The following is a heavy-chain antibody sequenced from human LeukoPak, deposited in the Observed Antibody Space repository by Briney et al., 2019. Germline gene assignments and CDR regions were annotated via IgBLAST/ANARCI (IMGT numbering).Heavy chain of an antibody. CDR2: INPSGGST. Sequence: ASAKVSCKASEYTFTSYDINWVRQAPGQGLEWMGIINPSGGSTSYAQKFQGRVTMTRDTSTSTVYMELSSLRSEDTAVYYCARVDGGDSFDIWGQGTMVTVSS. J-gene: IGHJ3*02. CDR3: ARVDGGDSFDI. CDR1: EYTFTSYD. D-gene: IGHD2-21*02. V-gene: IGHV1-46*01.